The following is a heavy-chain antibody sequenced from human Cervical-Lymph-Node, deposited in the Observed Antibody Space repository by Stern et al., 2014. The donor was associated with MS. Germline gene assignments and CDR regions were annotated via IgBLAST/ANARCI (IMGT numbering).Heavy chain of an antibody. CDR1: GFSFRGYW. J-gene: IGHJ5*02. CDR3: VREGYSTSWYT. D-gene: IGHD6-13*01. Sequence: VQLVESGGGLVQPGGSLRLSCVASGFSFRGYWMHWVRQAPGKGLEWVSRISSDGSSATYADSVKGRFTTSRDNAKNTLYLQMYSLTAEDTAVYFCVREGYSTSWYTWGQGTLATVSS. CDR2: ISSDGSSA. V-gene: IGHV3-74*01.